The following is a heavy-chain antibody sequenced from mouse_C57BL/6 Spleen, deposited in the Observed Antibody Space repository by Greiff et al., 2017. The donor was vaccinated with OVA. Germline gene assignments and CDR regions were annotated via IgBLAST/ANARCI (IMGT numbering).Heavy chain of an antibody. CDR1: GYTFTSYT. V-gene: IGHV1-4*01. D-gene: IGHD2-12*01. J-gene: IGHJ4*01. CDR2: INPSSGYT. CDR3: ARDCYNAMDY. Sequence: VQLQQSGAELVRPGASVKMSCKASGYTFTSYTMHWVKQRPGQGLEWIGYINPSSGYTKYNQKFKDKATLTADKSSSTAYMQLSSLTSEDSAVYYCARDCYNAMDYWGQGTSVTVSS.